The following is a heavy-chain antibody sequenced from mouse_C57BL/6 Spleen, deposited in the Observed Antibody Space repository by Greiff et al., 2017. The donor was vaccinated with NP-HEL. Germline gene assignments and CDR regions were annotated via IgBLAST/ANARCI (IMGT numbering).Heavy chain of an antibody. V-gene: IGHV5-12*01. CDR2: ISNGGGST. J-gene: IGHJ3*01. CDR3: ARPLYDGYYAFAY. D-gene: IGHD2-3*01. Sequence: EVKLVESGGGLVQPGGSLKLSCAASGFTFSDYYMYWVRQTPEKRLEWVAYISNGGGSTYYPDTVKGRFTISRDNAKNTLYLQMSRLKSEDTAMYYCARPLYDGYYAFAYWGQGTLVTVSA. CDR1: GFTFSDYY.